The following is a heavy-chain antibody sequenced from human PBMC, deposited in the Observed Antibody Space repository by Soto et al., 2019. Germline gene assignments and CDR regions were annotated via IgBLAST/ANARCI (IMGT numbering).Heavy chain of an antibody. CDR2: IWYDGSNK. Sequence: GGSLRLSCAASGFTFSSYGMHWVRQAPCKGLEWVAVIWYDGSNKYYADSVKGRFTISRDNSKNTLYLQMNSLRAEDTAVYYCAREAASIAALNWFDPWGQGTLVTVSS. J-gene: IGHJ5*02. CDR1: GFTFSSYG. D-gene: IGHD6-6*01. V-gene: IGHV3-33*01. CDR3: AREAASIAALNWFDP.